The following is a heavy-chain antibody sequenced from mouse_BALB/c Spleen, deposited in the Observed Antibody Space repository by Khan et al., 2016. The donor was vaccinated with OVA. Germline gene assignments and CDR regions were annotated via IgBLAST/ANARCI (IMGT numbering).Heavy chain of an antibody. Sequence: QVQLKESGPGLVAPSQSLSIICTISGFSLTNYGIHWVRQPPGKGLEWLIVIWSDGSTTYNSDLKSRLSISKDNSKSQVFLKMNSLQTDDTAMYYCARQPYYHYYIMDYWGQGTSVTVSS. V-gene: IGHV2-6-1*01. D-gene: IGHD2-10*01. CDR3: ARQPYYHYYIMDY. J-gene: IGHJ4*01. CDR1: GFSLTNYG. CDR2: IWSDGST.